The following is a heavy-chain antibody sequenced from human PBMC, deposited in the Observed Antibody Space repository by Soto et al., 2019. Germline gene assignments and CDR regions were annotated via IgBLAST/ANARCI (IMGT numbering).Heavy chain of an antibody. Sequence: SGKVSCKASGFTFTSSAVQWVRQARGQRLEWIGWIVVGSGNTNYAQKFQERVTITRDMSTSTAYMELSSLRSEDTAVYYCAADLNYDFWSGYRLDYWGQGTLVTVSS. D-gene: IGHD3-3*01. CDR2: IVVGSGNT. CDR1: GFTFTSSA. J-gene: IGHJ4*02. CDR3: AADLNYDFWSGYRLDY. V-gene: IGHV1-58*01.